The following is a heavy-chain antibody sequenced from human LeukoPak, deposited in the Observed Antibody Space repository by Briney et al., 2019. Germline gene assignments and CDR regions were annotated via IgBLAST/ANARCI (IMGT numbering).Heavy chain of an antibody. CDR3: AKAEAGGYNYGPFDD. Sequence: PGGSLRLSCTTSGFAFTGFGLNWVRQAPGKGLEWISSMSGNAVDAYYADSVRARFSISRDNSKDTLYLQVNSLRDEDTALYYCAKAEAGGYNYGPFDDWGQGTLVTVSS. CDR2: MSGNAVDA. J-gene: IGHJ4*02. CDR1: GFAFTGFG. D-gene: IGHD5-18*01. V-gene: IGHV3-23*01.